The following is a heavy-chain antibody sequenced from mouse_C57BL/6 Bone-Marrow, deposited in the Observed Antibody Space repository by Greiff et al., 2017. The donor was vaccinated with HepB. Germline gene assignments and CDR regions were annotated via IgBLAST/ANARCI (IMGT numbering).Heavy chain of an antibody. D-gene: IGHD1-1*01. CDR3: ARKSLSTVVASYYYAMDY. J-gene: IGHJ4*01. CDR2: IWTGGGT. Sequence: QVQLQQSGPGLVAPSQSLSITCTVSGFSLTSYAISWVRQPPGKGLEWLGVIWTGGGTNYNSALKSRLSISKDNSKSQVFLKMNSLQTDDTARYYCARKSLSTVVASYYYAMDYWGQGTSVTVSS. CDR1: GFSLTSYA. V-gene: IGHV2-9-1*01.